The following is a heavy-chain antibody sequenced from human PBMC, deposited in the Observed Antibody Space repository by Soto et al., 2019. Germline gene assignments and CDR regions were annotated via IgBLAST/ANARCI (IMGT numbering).Heavy chain of an antibody. J-gene: IGHJ4*02. Sequence: QVQLVESGGGVVQPGRSLRLSCAASGFTFSSYGMHWVRQAPGKGLEWVAVIWYDGSNKYYADSVKGRFTISRDNSKNTLYLQMNSLRAEDTAVYHCARVKGFGDPNFHYWGQGTLVTVSS. D-gene: IGHD3-10*01. CDR3: ARVKGFGDPNFHY. CDR2: IWYDGSNK. CDR1: GFTFSSYG. V-gene: IGHV3-33*01.